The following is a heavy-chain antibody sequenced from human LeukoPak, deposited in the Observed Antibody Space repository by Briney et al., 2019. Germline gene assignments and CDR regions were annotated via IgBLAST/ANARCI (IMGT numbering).Heavy chain of an antibody. Sequence: ASVTVSCKTSGYIFINYGISWVRQAPGQGLEWMGRITVYNGNTIYAQNLQGRVTMTTDTSTSTVYMELRSLRSDDTAVYYCGRGEGFLDYWGQGTLVTVSS. V-gene: IGHV1-18*01. J-gene: IGHJ4*02. CDR2: ITVYNGNT. CDR3: GRGEGFLDY. CDR1: GYIFINYG.